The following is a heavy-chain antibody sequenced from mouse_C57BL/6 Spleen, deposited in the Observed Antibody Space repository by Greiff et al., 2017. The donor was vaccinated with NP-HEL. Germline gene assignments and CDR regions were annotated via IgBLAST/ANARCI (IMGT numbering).Heavy chain of an antibody. CDR3: VRQGYDYDAWFAY. CDR2: IRSKSNNYAT. Sequence: EVQLGESGGGLVQPKGSLKLSCAASGFSFNTYAMNWVRQAPGKGLEWVARIRSKSNNYATYYADSVKDRFTISRDDSESMLYLQMNNLKTEDTAMYYCVRQGYDYDAWFAYWGQGTLVTVSA. CDR1: GFSFNTYA. D-gene: IGHD2-4*01. J-gene: IGHJ3*01. V-gene: IGHV10-1*01.